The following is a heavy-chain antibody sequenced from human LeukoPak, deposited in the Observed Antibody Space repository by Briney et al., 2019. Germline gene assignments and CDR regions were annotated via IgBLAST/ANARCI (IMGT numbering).Heavy chain of an antibody. CDR3: ARSGDATTMPAVAFDY. V-gene: IGHV3-30*04. CDR1: GFTFSSYT. J-gene: IGHJ4*02. Sequence: GGSLRLSCAASGFTFSSYTIHWVRQTPGEGLEWVAVISYDGSHKYYADSVKGRFTISRDNSKNTLSLQMNSLRPEDTAVYYCARSGDATTMPAVAFDYWGQGTLVTVSS. CDR2: ISYDGSHK. D-gene: IGHD2-2*01.